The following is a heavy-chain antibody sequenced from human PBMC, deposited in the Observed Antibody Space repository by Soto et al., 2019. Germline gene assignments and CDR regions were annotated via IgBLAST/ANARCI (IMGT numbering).Heavy chain of an antibody. CDR2: INPSGGST. J-gene: IGHJ4*02. CDR1: GYTFTSYY. D-gene: IGHD5-18*01. CDR3: ARVRGRGYSYGYFDY. Sequence: QVQLVQSGAEVKKPGASVKVSCKASGYTFTSYYMHWVRQAPGQGLEWMGIINPSGGSTSYAQKFQGRVTMTRDTSTSTVYMELSSLRSEDTAVYYCARVRGRGYSYGYFDYWGQGTLVTVSS. V-gene: IGHV1-46*01.